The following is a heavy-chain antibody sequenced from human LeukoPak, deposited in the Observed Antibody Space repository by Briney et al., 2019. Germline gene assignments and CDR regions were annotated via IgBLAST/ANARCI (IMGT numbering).Heavy chain of an antibody. CDR1: GYSFTDYC. Sequence: ASVKLFCNSSGYSFTDYCVSWVRPPPAQGLVGRGWISPYSGSTEYTRVLRESVAMSGDTSTSRVYGGLKTVRSHDTAFYYCTREGEELPDVITFLYWGQGTLVTVSS. J-gene: IGHJ4*02. D-gene: IGHD3-22*01. CDR2: ISPYSGST. CDR3: TREGEELPDVITFLY. V-gene: IGHV1-18*01.